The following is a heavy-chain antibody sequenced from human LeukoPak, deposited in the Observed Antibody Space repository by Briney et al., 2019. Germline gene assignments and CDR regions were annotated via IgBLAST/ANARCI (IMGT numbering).Heavy chain of an antibody. J-gene: IGHJ4*02. CDR1: GFTVSNNY. V-gene: IGHV3-53*01. D-gene: IGHD2-2*01. Sequence: GGSLRLSCVASGFTVSNNYMGWVRQAPGKGLEWVSTLSTGAYTYYADSVKGRFTISRDDSKNTLYLQMNSLRAEDTALYYCAKERGYCSSTNCYGASDYWGQGTLVTVSS. CDR2: LSTGAYT. CDR3: AKERGYCSSTNCYGASDY.